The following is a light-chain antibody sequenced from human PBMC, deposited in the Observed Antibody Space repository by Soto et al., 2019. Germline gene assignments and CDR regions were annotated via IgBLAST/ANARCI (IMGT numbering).Light chain of an antibody. CDR1: TSDVGGFHY. CDR3: SSYRSSSTIYV. J-gene: IGLJ1*01. V-gene: IGLV2-14*01. CDR2: EVN. Sequence: QSVLTQPASVSGSPGQSITISCTEITSDVGGFHYVSWYQQHPGKAPKLLIYEVNNRPSGVSHRFSGSKAGNTASLTISGLQPEDEADYYCSSYRSSSTIYVLGSGTKVTVL.